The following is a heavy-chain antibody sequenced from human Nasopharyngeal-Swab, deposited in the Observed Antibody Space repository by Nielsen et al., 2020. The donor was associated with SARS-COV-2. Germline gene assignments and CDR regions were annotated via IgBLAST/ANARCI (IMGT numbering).Heavy chain of an antibody. V-gene: IGHV4-4*07. CDR3: ARSGTTKYGLDV. Sequence: GSLRLSCSVSGGSISGYFLSWIRQPAGEGMEWIGRVYTSGGTNYNPSLKSRVTISIDMSKNQFSLELRSVTAADTAFYYCARSGTTKYGLDVWGQGTTVIVSS. CDR2: VYTSGGT. CDR1: GGSISGYF. D-gene: IGHD1-1*01. J-gene: IGHJ6*01.